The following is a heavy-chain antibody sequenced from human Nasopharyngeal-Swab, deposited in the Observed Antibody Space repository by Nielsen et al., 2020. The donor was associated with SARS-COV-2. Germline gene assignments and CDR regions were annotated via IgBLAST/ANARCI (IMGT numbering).Heavy chain of an antibody. CDR2: SHYSGST. CDR3: ARGFDY. J-gene: IGHJ4*02. V-gene: IGHV4-59*08. CDR1: GASISSYY. Sequence: GSLRLSCTASGASISSYYWSWIRQTPGKGLEWDAYSHYSGSTNYNPSLKSRVTMSVDTSKRQFSLMLTSVTAADTAVYYCARGFDYWGQGTLVTVSS.